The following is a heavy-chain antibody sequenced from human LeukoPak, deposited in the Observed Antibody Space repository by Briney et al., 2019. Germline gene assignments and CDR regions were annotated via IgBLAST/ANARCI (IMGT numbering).Heavy chain of an antibody. D-gene: IGHD3-10*01. V-gene: IGHV6-1*01. CDR2: TYYRSKWYN. CDR1: GDSVSSDSAA. J-gene: IGHJ4*02. Sequence: SQTLSLTCAVSGDSVSSDSAAWSWIRQSPSRGLEWLGRTYYRSKWYNDYAISVKSRITINPDTSKNQFSLQLNSVTPGDTAVYYCARGVQSYFFEYWGQETLVTVSS. CDR3: ARGVQSYFFEY.